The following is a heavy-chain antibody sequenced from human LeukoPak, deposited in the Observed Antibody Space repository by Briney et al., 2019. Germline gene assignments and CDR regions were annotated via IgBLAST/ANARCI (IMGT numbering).Heavy chain of an antibody. V-gene: IGHV3-48*03. CDR3: ARTAARLFDY. J-gene: IGHJ4*02. D-gene: IGHD6-25*01. Sequence: PGGSLRLSCAASGFTFSSYEMNWVRQAPGKGLEWVSYISSSGNTIYYADSVKGRFTISRDNAKNSLYLQMNSLGAEDTAVYYCARTAARLFDYWGQGSLVTVSS. CDR1: GFTFSSYE. CDR2: ISSSGNTI.